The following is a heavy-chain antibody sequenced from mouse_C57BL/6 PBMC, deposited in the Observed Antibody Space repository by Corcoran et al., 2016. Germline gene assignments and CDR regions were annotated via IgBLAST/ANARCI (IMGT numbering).Heavy chain of an antibody. Sequence: QVQLQQSGAELVKPGASVKISCKASGYAFSSYWMNWVKQRPGKGLEWIGQIYPGDGDTNYNGKFKGKATLTADKSSSTAYMQLSSLTSEDSAVYFCARGSYYGYYYAMDYWGQGTSVTVSS. J-gene: IGHJ4*01. CDR2: IYPGDGDT. V-gene: IGHV1-80*01. CDR3: ARGSYYGYYYAMDY. D-gene: IGHD1-2*01. CDR1: GYAFSSYW.